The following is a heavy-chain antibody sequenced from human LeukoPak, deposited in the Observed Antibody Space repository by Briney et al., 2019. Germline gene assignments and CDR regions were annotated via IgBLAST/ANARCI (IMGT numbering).Heavy chain of an antibody. CDR1: GGSISSYY. D-gene: IGHD3-22*01. J-gene: IGHJ5*02. CDR2: IYYSGST. Sequence: NSSETLSLTCTVSGGSISSYYWSWIRQPPGKGLEWIGYIYYSGSTNYNPSLKSRVTISVDTSKNQFSLKLSSVTAADTAVYYCARGHYYDSSGYYYGPNWFDPWGQGTLVTVSS. V-gene: IGHV4-59*01. CDR3: ARGHYYDSSGYYYGPNWFDP.